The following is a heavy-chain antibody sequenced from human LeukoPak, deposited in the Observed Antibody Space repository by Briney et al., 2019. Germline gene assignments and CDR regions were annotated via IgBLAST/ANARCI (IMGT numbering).Heavy chain of an antibody. CDR1: GFTFYIYA. Sequence: GRSLRLSCAASGFTFYIYAIHWVRQAPGKGLQWVAVIGDDGSHKDYVDSVKGRFTISRDNSKNTLYLQMNSLRAEDTAVYYCARDTTGHYDYWGQGTLVIVSS. V-gene: IGHV3-30-3*01. J-gene: IGHJ4*02. CDR3: ARDTTGHYDY. CDR2: IGDDGSHK. D-gene: IGHD1-1*01.